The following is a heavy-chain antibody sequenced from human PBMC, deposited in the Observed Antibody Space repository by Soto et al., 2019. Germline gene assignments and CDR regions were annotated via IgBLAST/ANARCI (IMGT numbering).Heavy chain of an antibody. CDR1: GGTFSSYA. V-gene: IGHV1-69*13. CDR3: ARDSCSNCVCYPNVFDI. Sequence: SVKGYCKASGGTFSSYAISWVRQAPGQGLEWMGGIIPIFGTANYAQKFQGRVTITADESTSTAYMELSSLRSEDTAVYYCARDSCSNCVCYPNVFDICGQGTMVTGS. J-gene: IGHJ3*02. D-gene: IGHD2-8*01. CDR2: IIPIFGTA.